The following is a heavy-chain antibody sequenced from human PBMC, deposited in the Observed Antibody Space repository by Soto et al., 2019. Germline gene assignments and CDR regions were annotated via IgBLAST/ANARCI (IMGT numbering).Heavy chain of an antibody. D-gene: IGHD3-10*01. Sequence: GASVKVSCKASGYTFTSYDINWVRQATGQGLEWMGWMNPNSGNTGYAQKFQGRVTMTTDTSTSTAYVELRSRRSDDTAVYYCARDAGREFYYHYGMDVWGQGTTVTVSS. CDR2: MNPNSGNT. CDR3: ARDAGREFYYHYGMDV. J-gene: IGHJ6*02. CDR1: GYTFTSYD. V-gene: IGHV1-8*01.